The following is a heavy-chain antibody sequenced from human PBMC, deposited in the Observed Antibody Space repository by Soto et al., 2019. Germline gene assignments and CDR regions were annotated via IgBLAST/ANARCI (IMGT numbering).Heavy chain of an antibody. CDR3: AIDLGSTPEYFFDY. V-gene: IGHV3-53*01. D-gene: IGHD6-13*01. J-gene: IGHJ4*02. CDR2: IYSGGNT. CDR1: GFTVSSNY. Sequence: GWSLRVSCAASGFTVSSNYMNWVRQAPGKGLEWVAVIYSGGNTYYADSVKGRFTVSRDNSKNTLYLQMNGLRAEDTAVYYCAIDLGSTPEYFFDYWGQRSLVTVSS.